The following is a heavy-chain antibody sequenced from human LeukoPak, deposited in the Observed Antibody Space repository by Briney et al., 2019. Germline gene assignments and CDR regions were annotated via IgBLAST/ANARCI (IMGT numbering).Heavy chain of an antibody. Sequence: GGSLRLSCAASGFSFSGDYIHWVCQAPGKGLEYVSAINGNGVTTHYTNSVKGRFTISRDNSKNTVYLQMGSLSTEDTAVYYCARDTNREQDIWGQGTTVTVSS. CDR3: ARDTNREQDI. J-gene: IGHJ6*02. V-gene: IGHV3-64*01. CDR2: INGNGVTT. D-gene: IGHD3-3*01. CDR1: GFSFSGDY.